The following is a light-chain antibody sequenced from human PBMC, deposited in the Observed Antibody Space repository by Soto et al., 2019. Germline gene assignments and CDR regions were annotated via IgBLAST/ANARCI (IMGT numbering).Light chain of an antibody. CDR2: ATS. CDR1: QSISTY. V-gene: IGKV1-9*01. Sequence: DIQMTQSPSSLSASVGDRFTITCLASQSISTYLHWYQQKPGTAPKLLIYATSNLQSGVPSRFSGSGSGTEFTLTISSLQPGDFATYYCQHYNTYPWTFGQGTKVDIK. CDR3: QHYNTYPWT. J-gene: IGKJ1*01.